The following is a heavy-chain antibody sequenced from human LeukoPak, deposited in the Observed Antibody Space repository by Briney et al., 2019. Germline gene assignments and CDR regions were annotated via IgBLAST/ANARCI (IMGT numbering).Heavy chain of an antibody. J-gene: IGHJ4*02. CDR1: RFTFSHYW. Sequence: GGSLRFSCAASRFTFSHYWMTWLRQAPGKGLEWVANIKQDGSEKYYVDSVKGRFTISRDNAKNSMYLQMGRLRAEDTAVYYCVRDGQSGSSREDDYWGQGTRVTVSS. CDR3: VRDGQSGSSREDDY. V-gene: IGHV3-7*01. CDR2: IKQDGSEK. D-gene: IGHD1-26*01.